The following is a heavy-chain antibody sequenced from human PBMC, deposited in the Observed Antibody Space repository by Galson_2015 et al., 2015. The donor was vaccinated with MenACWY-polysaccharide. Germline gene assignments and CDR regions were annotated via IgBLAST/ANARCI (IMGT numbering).Heavy chain of an antibody. CDR1: ELTFNTYA. CDR2: IRGSGFSI. J-gene: IGHJ6*02. CDR3: AKKTGQAAGSAPYFYGLDV. Sequence: SLRLSCAVSELTFNTYAMTWGRQAPGKGLEWVATIRGSGFSIHHADSVKGRFTISRDNSKNTVFLLMNNLKAADTAVYYCAKKTGQAAGSAPYFYGLDVWGLGTPVTVSS. V-gene: IGHV3-23*01. D-gene: IGHD6-13*01.